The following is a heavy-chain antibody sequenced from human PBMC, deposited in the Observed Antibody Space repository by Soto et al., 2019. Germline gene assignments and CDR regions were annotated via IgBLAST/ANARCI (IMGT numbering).Heavy chain of an antibody. J-gene: IGHJ6*01. CDR2: IMPVFPTP. V-gene: IGHV1-69*14. Sequence: QVQLVQSGAEVKKPGSSVKVSCKTSGGTFRTSAISWVRQAPGQGLEWMGGIMPVFPTPDYAQKFQGRVTXTXDKXTSTAYMELSSLRSEDTAVYYCARDKDRQQLGGNYYYIMDVWGQGTTVTVSS. CDR1: GGTFRTSA. CDR3: ARDKDRQQLGGNYYYIMDV. D-gene: IGHD3-3*02.